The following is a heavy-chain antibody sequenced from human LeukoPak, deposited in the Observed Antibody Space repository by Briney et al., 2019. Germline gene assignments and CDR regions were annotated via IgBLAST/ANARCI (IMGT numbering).Heavy chain of an antibody. J-gene: IGHJ4*02. CDR2: INHSGST. D-gene: IGHD4-17*01. Sequence: SETLSLTCAVYGGSFSGYYWSWIRQPPGKRLEWIGEINHSGSTNYNPSLKSRVTISVDTSKNQFSLKLSSVTAADTAVYYCARAITDDYGDYVPPDYWGQGTLVTVSS. CDR1: GGSFSGYY. V-gene: IGHV4-34*01. CDR3: ARAITDDYGDYVPPDY.